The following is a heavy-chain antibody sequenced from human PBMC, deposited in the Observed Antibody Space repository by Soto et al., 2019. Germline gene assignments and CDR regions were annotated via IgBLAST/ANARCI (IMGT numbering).Heavy chain of an antibody. Sequence: SETLSLTCAVYGGSFSGYYWSWIRQPPGKGLEWIGEINHSGSTNYNPSLKSRVTISVDTSKNQFSLKLSSVTAADTAVYYCARGRSSSHFDYWGQGTLVTVSS. J-gene: IGHJ4*02. V-gene: IGHV4-34*01. CDR3: ARGRSSSHFDY. CDR2: INHSGST. D-gene: IGHD6-6*01. CDR1: GGSFSGYY.